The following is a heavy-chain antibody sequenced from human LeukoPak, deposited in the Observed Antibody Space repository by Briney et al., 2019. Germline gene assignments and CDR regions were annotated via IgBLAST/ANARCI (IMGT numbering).Heavy chain of an antibody. V-gene: IGHV4-61*08. Sequence: SETLSLTCTVSGGSVSSGGYYWSWIRQPPGKGLEHIGYISYSGSTKYNPSLKSRVTISVDTSKNQFSLKLRSVTAADTAVYYCARTDYLSPLYYWGQGTLVTVSS. CDR2: ISYSGST. J-gene: IGHJ4*02. CDR3: ARTDYLSPLYY. D-gene: IGHD4/OR15-4a*01. CDR1: GGSVSSGGYY.